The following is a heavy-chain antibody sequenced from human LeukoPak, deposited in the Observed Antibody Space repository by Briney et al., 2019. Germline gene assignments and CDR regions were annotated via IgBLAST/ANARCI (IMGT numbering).Heavy chain of an antibody. J-gene: IGHJ5*02. D-gene: IGHD2-21*01. Sequence: PGGSLRLSCGASGFTFSKAWMSWVRQAPGKGLERVGRIKSKTDGGTTDYAAPVKGRFTISRDDSKNTLYLQMSSLKTDDTAVYYCATDLFWFDLWGQGTLVTVSS. CDR3: ATDLFWFDL. V-gene: IGHV3-15*01. CDR2: IKSKTDGGTT. CDR1: GFTFSKAW.